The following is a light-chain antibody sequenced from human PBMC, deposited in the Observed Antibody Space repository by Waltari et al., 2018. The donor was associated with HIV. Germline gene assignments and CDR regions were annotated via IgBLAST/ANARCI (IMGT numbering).Light chain of an antibody. CDR2: AAS. CDR1: QSISMW. J-gene: IGKJ2*01. V-gene: IGKV1-12*01. Sequence: QMPQSPSSVSASVGDTVTFSCRASQSISMWLIWYQQKAGKAPKLLIYAASSLQLGVPPRFNGTVSGRDFNLTIKSLQPEDSATYFCQQAYTFPYTFGQGTKLEIK. CDR3: QQAYTFPYT.